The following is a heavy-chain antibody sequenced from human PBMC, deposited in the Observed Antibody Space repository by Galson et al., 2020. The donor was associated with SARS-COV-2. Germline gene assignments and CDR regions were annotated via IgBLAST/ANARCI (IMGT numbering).Heavy chain of an antibody. Sequence: ASVQVSCKASRYTFTSYYIHWVRQAPGQGLAWMGIINPSGCGTTYAQKFQCRVTMTRDTSTSTVYMELSSLRSEDTAVYYCARDSQGGNDYNYLLFWGQGTLVTVSS. V-gene: IGHV1-46*01. D-gene: IGHD4-4*01. CDR3: ARDSQGGNDYNYLLF. CDR1: RYTFTSYY. J-gene: IGHJ4*02. CDR2: INPSGCGT.